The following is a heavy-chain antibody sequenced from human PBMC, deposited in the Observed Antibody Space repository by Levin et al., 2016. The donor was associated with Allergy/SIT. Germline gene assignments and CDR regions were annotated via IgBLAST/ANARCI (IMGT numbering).Heavy chain of an antibody. D-gene: IGHD6-19*01. CDR1: GYTFTSYY. Sequence: ASVKVSCKASGYTFTSYYMHWVRQAPGQGLEWMGIINPSGGSTSYAQKFQGRVTMTRDTSTSTVYMELSSLRSEDTAVYYCARSLRRQWLVHLFDYWGQGTLVTVSS. J-gene: IGHJ4*02. V-gene: IGHV1-46*01. CDR2: INPSGGST. CDR3: ARSLRRQWLVHLFDY.